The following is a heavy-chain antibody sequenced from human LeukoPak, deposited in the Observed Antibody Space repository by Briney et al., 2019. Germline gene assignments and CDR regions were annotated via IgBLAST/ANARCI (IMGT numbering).Heavy chain of an antibody. D-gene: IGHD2-2*01. Sequence: SETLSLTCTVSGGSISSSSYYWGWIRQPPGKGLEWIGSIYYSGSTYYNPSLKSRVTISVDTSKNQFSLKLSSVTAADTAVYYCARHWVVVVPAAKQGHWFDSWGQGTLVTVSS. CDR1: GGSISSSSYY. CDR3: ARHWVVVVPAAKQGHWFDS. CDR2: IYYSGST. V-gene: IGHV4-39*01. J-gene: IGHJ5*01.